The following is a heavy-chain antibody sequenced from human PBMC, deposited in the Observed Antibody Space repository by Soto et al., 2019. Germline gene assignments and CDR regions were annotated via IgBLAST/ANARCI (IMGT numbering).Heavy chain of an antibody. D-gene: IGHD5-18*01. CDR2: ISSSSSTI. CDR1: GFTFSSYS. J-gene: IGHJ3*02. V-gene: IGHV3-48*01. CDR3: AREGHDGYNYPFDI. Sequence: GGSLRLSCAASGFTFSSYSMNWVRQAPGKGLEWVSYISSSSSTIYYADSVKGRFTISRDNAKNSLYLQMNSLRAEDTAVYYCAREGHDGYNYPFDIWGHGRMVTV.